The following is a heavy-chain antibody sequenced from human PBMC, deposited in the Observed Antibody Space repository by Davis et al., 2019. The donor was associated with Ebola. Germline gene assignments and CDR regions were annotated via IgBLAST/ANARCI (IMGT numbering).Heavy chain of an antibody. V-gene: IGHV3-30*18. CDR3: AKVELRGY. D-gene: IGHD1-7*01. J-gene: IGHJ4*02. CDR2: ISYDGSNK. CDR1: GFTFSSYG. Sequence: GESLKISCAASGFTFSSYGMHWVRQAPGKGLEWVAVISYDGSNKYYADSVKGRFTISRDNSKNTLYLQMNSLRAEDTAVYYCAKVELRGYWGQETLVTVSS.